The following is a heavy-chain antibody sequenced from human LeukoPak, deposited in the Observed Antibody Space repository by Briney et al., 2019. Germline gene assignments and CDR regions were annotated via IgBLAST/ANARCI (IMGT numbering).Heavy chain of an antibody. CDR3: ARVYCSGGSCYEYYYYYMDV. V-gene: IGHV3-23*01. CDR2: ISGSGAST. J-gene: IGHJ6*03. D-gene: IGHD2-15*01. CDR1: GFTFSSYG. Sequence: PGGSLRLSCAASGFTFSSYGMSWVRQAPGKGLEWVSAISGSGASTYYADSVKGRFTISRDNAKNSLYLQMNSLRAEDTALYYCARVYCSGGSCYEYYYYYMDVWGKGTTVTVSS.